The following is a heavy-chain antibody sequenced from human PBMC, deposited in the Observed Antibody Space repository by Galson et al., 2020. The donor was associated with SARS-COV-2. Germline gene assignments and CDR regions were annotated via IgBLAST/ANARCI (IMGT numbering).Heavy chain of an antibody. D-gene: IGHD6-13*01. CDR3: ARVGAAGNLGVDY. V-gene: IGHV4-39*07. CDR2: IYYSGST. Sequence: ASETLSLTCTVSGGSISSSSYYWGWIRQPPGKGLEWIGSIYYSGSTYSNPSLKSRVTISVDTSKNQFSLKLSSVTAADTAVYYCARVGAAGNLGVDYWGQGTLVTVSS. CDR1: GGSISSSSYY. J-gene: IGHJ4*02.